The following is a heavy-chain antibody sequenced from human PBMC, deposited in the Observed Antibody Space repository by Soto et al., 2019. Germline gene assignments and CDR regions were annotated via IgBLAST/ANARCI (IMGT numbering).Heavy chain of an antibody. V-gene: IGHV1-69*01. CDR1: GDTDTNYV. J-gene: IGHJ6*02. CDR2: IFPKFGTT. Sequence: QVQLVQSGAEVKKPGSSVKVSCKASGDTDTNYVISWVRQAPGQGLEGMGGIFPKFGTTYSAQKLQDRLTITADESTATVYMQLSSLSLDDTAVYYCEAEMTFGKLSVVWGQGTTVTVSS. D-gene: IGHD3-16*02. CDR3: EAEMTFGKLSVV.